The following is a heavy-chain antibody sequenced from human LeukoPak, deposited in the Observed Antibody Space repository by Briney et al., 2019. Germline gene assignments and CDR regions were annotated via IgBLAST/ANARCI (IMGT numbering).Heavy chain of an antibody. CDR1: GGSFRGYH. D-gene: IGHD5-18*01. J-gene: IGHJ4*02. V-gene: IGHV4-34*01. Sequence: SGTLSLTCAVYGGSFRGYHWSWIRQPPGKGLEWIGEITHTGSTNYNPSLKSRVTISVDSSKNQFSLKLRSVTAADTAVYYCARGWYSYRHWGQGTLVTVSS. CDR2: ITHTGST. CDR3: ARGWYSYRH.